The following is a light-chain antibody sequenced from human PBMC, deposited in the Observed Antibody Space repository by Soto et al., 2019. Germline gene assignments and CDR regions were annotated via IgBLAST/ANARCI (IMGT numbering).Light chain of an antibody. CDR3: QQYDSSSPT. J-gene: IGKJ2*01. V-gene: IGKV1-5*01. Sequence: DIQMTQSPSTLSASVGDGVTITCRASQHISVWLAWYQQRPGKAPKFLIYDASNLENGVSSRFSGSGSGTEFTLTIRSLQPDDFATYYCQQYDSSSPTFGQGTKLEIK. CDR1: QHISVW. CDR2: DAS.